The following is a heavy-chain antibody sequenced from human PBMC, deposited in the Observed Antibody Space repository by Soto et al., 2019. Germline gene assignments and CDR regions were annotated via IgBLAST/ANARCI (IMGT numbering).Heavy chain of an antibody. Sequence: TGGSLRLSCAASGFTFSGFAMHWVRQASGKGLEWVGRIKSKATSYATAYAASVKGRFTISRDDSKNTAYLQMNSLKTEDTAVYYCSRLKDSCSGGSCYYDPWGQGTLVTVSS. D-gene: IGHD2-15*01. V-gene: IGHV3-73*01. J-gene: IGHJ5*02. CDR3: SRLKDSCSGGSCYYDP. CDR1: GFTFSGFA. CDR2: IKSKATSYAT.